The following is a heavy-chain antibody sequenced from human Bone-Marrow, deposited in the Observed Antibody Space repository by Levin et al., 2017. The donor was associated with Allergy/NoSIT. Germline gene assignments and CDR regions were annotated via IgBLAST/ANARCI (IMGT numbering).Heavy chain of an antibody. D-gene: IGHD2-15*01. CDR2: INPKSGAT. J-gene: IGHJ5*02. V-gene: IGHV1-2*05. CDR1: GYTLIDDF. Sequence: ASVKVSCKASGYTLIDDFIHWVRLAPGQGLEWMGRINPKSGATNYAQKFRDRVTMTSDTSINTAYMEMRSLRSDDTGVYYCARGRYCRGGSCYTLSWFDPWGQGTLVTVSS. CDR3: ARGRYCRGGSCYTLSWFDP.